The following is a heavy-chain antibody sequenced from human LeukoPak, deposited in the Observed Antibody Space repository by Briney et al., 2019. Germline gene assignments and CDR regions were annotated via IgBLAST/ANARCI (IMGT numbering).Heavy chain of an antibody. Sequence: SETLSLTCTVSDGSLSSGSYYWSWIRQPAGTGLEWVGRIYTSGSSNYNYNPSLKSRVTISVDTSKNQFSLKLSSVTAADTAVYYCARGKYYYDSSGFRRKTYYFDYWGQGTLVTVSS. CDR3: ARGKYYYDSSGFRRKTYYFDY. CDR1: DGSLSSGSYY. V-gene: IGHV4-61*02. J-gene: IGHJ4*02. D-gene: IGHD3-22*01. CDR2: IYTSGSSNY.